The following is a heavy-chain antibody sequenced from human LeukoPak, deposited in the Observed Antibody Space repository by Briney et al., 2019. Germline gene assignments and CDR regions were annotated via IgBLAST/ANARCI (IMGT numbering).Heavy chain of an antibody. Sequence: PGGSLILSCAASGFTFSGYWMHWVRQVPGKGLVWVSRITGDGGSTTYADSVKGRFTISRDNAKNTVFLQMISLRAEDTAVYYCARDTGWYFDLWGQGTLVTVSS. J-gene: IGHJ2*01. D-gene: IGHD4-17*01. CDR3: ARDTGWYFDL. CDR2: ITGDGGST. CDR1: GFTFSGYW. V-gene: IGHV3-74*01.